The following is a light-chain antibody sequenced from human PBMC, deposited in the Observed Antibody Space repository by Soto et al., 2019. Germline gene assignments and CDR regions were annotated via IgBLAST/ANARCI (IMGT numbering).Light chain of an antibody. V-gene: IGLV1-44*01. CDR2: SNN. Sequence: QSVLIQPPSASGTPGQRVTISCSGSSSNIGTNTVNWYQQLPGTAPKLLIYSNNQRPSGVPDRFSDSKSGTSASLAISGLQSEDEADYYCAAWDDSLNGPVFGGGTKLPVL. CDR1: SSNIGTNT. CDR3: AAWDDSLNGPV. J-gene: IGLJ3*02.